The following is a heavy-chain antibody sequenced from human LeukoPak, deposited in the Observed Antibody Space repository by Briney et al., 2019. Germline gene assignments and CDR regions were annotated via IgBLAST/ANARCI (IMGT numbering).Heavy chain of an antibody. CDR3: ATDLITMVRGVNPNYFDY. Sequence: GGSLRLSCAASGFTFSSYSMNWVRQAPGKGLEWVSSISSSSSYIYYADSVKGRFIISRDNAKNSLYLQMNSLRAEDTAVYYCATDLITMVRGVNPNYFDYWGQGTLVTVSS. D-gene: IGHD3-10*01. CDR1: GFTFSSYS. V-gene: IGHV3-21*01. CDR2: ISSSSSYI. J-gene: IGHJ4*02.